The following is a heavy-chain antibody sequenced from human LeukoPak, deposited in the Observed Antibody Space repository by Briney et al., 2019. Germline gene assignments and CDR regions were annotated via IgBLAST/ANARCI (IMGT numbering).Heavy chain of an antibody. D-gene: IGHD5-18*01. V-gene: IGHV4-4*02. J-gene: IGHJ3*01. CDR3: ARGYSYGYDALDV. CDR1: GGSISSSNW. CDR2: IYYSGRT. Sequence: SGTLSLTCAVSGGSISSSNWWSWVGQPPGKGLEWIGCIYYSGRTNYSPSLKSRVTISVDTSNNQFSLKLSFVTAADTAVYYCARGYSYGYDALDVWGQGTMVTVSS.